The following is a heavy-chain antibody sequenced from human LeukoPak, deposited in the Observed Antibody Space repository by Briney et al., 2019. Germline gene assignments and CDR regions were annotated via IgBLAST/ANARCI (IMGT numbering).Heavy chain of an antibody. CDR3: ARRRLERRFISSYDY. V-gene: IGHV4-39*01. D-gene: IGHD1-1*01. CDR2: IYYSGST. Sequence: SETLSLTCTVSGGSISSSSYYWGWIRQPPGKGLEWIGSIYYSGSTYYNPSLKSRVTISVDTSKNQFSLKLSSVTAADTAVYCCARRRLERRFISSYDYWGQGTLVTVSS. J-gene: IGHJ4*02. CDR1: GGSISSSSYY.